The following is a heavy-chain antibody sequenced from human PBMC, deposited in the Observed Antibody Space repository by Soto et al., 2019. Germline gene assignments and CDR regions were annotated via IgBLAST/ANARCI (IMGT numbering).Heavy chain of an antibody. J-gene: IGHJ4*02. V-gene: IGHV1-18*01. Sequence: QVQLVQSAAEVKKPGASVKVSCKASGYTLTNYAISWVRQDPGQGPDWMGWINTYNGNSNYAQKFQGRVTMTTDTSTNTAYMELRSLTSDDAAVYYCARDCTGCSCFCIYWGQGTLVTVSS. CDR1: GYTLTNYA. CDR3: ARDCTGCSCFCIY. D-gene: IGHD2-15*01. CDR2: INTYNGNS.